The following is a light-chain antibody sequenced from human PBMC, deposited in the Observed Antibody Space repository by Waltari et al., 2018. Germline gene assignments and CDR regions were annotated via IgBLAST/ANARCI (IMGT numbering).Light chain of an antibody. J-gene: IGLJ3*02. Sequence: QSVLTQPASVSGSPGQTITISCTGTSSDGGDYYYVSWYQQHPGTAPKVLIYDVSKRPSGVSNRFSGSKSGNTAFLTISGLQPEDEADYYCNSYTDTTWVFGGGTKLTVL. V-gene: IGLV2-14*03. CDR1: SSDGGDYYY. CDR3: NSYTDTTWV. CDR2: DVS.